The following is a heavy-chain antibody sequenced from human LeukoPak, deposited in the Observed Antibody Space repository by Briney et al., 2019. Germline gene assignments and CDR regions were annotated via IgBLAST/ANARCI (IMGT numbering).Heavy chain of an antibody. D-gene: IGHD6-13*01. CDR3: ARGGWGSSWYHDY. Sequence: SSETLSLTCAVYGESFSGDYWSWIRQPPGKGLEWIGEINHSGSTNYNPSLKSRVTISVDTSKNQFSLKLSSVTAADTAVYYCARGGWGSSWYHDYWGQGTLVTVSS. CDR1: GESFSGDY. J-gene: IGHJ4*02. V-gene: IGHV4-34*01. CDR2: INHSGST.